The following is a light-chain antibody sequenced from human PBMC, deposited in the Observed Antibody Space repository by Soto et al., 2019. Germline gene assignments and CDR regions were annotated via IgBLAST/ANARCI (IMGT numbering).Light chain of an antibody. CDR2: GAS. Sequence: EIVVTQSPGTLSLSPGERATLSCRASQSVSSSYLAWYQQKPGQAPRLLIYGASSRATGIPDRFSGSGSGTDFTLTISRLEPEDFAVYSCQQYDSSPLPFGGGTKVEIK. J-gene: IGKJ4*01. CDR3: QQYDSSPLP. CDR1: QSVSSSY. V-gene: IGKV3-20*01.